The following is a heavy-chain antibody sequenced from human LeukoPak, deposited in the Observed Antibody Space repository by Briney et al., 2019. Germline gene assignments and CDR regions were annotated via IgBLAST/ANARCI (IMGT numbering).Heavy chain of an antibody. CDR1: GFSFSNYW. CDR3: AKDRETTASGTFDY. V-gene: IGHV3-7*01. Sequence: GGSLRLSCVASGFSFSNYWMNWVRQAPGKGLEWVANIKRDGSEKYYVDSVKGRFTISRDNAKNTLYLQMNSLRVEDTGVYYCAKDRETTASGTFDYWGQGTLVTVSS. D-gene: IGHD6-13*01. CDR2: IKRDGSEK. J-gene: IGHJ4*02.